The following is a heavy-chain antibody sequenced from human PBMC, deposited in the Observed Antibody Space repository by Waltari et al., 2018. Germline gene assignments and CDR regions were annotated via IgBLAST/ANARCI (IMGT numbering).Heavy chain of an antibody. J-gene: IGHJ6*02. V-gene: IGHV3-53*01. CDR2: IYSGGRT. Sequence: EVQLVESGGGSIQPGGSLRLSCAASGFTVSSNYMSWVRQAPGKGLEWVSVIYSGGRTYYADSVKGRFNISRDNSKNTLYLQMNSLRAEDTAVYYCAREIAVAGTRYYYYYGMDVWGQGTTVTVSS. D-gene: IGHD6-19*01. CDR3: AREIAVAGTRYYYYYGMDV. CDR1: GFTVSSNY.